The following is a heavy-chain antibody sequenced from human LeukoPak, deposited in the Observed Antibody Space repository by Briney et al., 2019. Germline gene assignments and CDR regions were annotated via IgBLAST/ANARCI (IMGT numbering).Heavy chain of an antibody. CDR1: GGSFSGYF. CDR2: VTPSGST. CDR3: ASSFYYDSRDY. Sequence: SETLSLTCVVYGGSFSGYFWSWIRQPPGKGLERIGEVTPSGSTNNSPSLKSRVSISIDTSKKKLSLRLTSVTAADSAVYYCASSFYYDSRDYWGQGTLATVSS. J-gene: IGHJ4*02. D-gene: IGHD3-22*01. V-gene: IGHV4-34*01.